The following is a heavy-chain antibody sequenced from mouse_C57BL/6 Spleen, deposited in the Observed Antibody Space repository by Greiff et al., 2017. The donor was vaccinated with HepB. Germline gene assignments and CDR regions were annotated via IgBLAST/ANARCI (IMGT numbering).Heavy chain of an antibody. Sequence: QVQLQQSGAELVKPGASVKISCKASGYAFSSYWMNWVKQRPGKGLEWIGQIYPGDGDTNYNGKFKGKATLTADKSSSTAYMQLSSLTSEDSAIYFCARRVVRYAMDYWGQGTSVTVSS. CDR3: ARRVVRYAMDY. CDR2: IYPGDGDT. D-gene: IGHD1-1*01. J-gene: IGHJ4*01. CDR1: GYAFSSYW. V-gene: IGHV1-80*01.